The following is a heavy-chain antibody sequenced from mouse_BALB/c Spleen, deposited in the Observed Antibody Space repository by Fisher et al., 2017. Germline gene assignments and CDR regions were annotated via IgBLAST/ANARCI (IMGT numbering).Heavy chain of an antibody. V-gene: IGHV5-6-5*01. CDR3: ARRYYYGSSYGYFDV. J-gene: IGHJ1*01. Sequence: GRFTISRDNARNILYLQMSSLRSEDTALYYCARRYYYGSSYGYFDVWGAGTTVTVSS. D-gene: IGHD1-1*01.